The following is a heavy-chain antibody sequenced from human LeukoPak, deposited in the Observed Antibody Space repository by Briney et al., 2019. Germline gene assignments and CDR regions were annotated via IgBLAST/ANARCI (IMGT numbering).Heavy chain of an antibody. CDR2: ISTSGSLI. CDR3: AKVSGLGWHFDH. D-gene: IGHD1-26*01. Sequence: PGGSLRLSCAASGFPFSNYEMNWVRQAPGKGLEWVSFISTSGSLIYYADSVKGRFTISRDNAKNSLFLHMNSLRSEDTAVYYCAKVSGLGWHFDHWGQGTLVTVSS. CDR1: GFPFSNYE. J-gene: IGHJ4*02. V-gene: IGHV3-48*03.